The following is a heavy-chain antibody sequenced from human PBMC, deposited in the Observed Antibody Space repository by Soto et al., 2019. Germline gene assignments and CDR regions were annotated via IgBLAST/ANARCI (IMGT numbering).Heavy chain of an antibody. CDR1: GFTFSSSA. V-gene: IGHV3-23*01. J-gene: IGHJ4*02. CDR3: ARDASVVPAATLPY. D-gene: IGHD2-2*01. CDR2: ISGRNDGT. Sequence: PGGSLRLSCAASGFTFSSSAMSWVRQAPGKGLEWVSSISGRNDGTYYADSVRGRFTISRDDSKNTMYLQMKSLRVEDTAIYFCARDASVVPAATLPYWGQGTLVTVSS.